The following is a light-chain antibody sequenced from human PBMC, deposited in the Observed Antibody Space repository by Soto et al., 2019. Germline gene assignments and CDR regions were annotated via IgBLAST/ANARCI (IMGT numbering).Light chain of an antibody. CDR3: QQYHMSPFT. CDR2: GAS. CDR1: QSVSNNY. J-gene: IGKJ5*01. V-gene: IGKV3-20*01. Sequence: EIVLTQSPGTLSLSPGERATLSCRASQSVSNNYLAWYQQKPGQAPRLLIYGASNRATGIPGRFSGSGSGTDFTLTISRLEPDDFAVYYCQQYHMSPFTFGQGTRLEIK.